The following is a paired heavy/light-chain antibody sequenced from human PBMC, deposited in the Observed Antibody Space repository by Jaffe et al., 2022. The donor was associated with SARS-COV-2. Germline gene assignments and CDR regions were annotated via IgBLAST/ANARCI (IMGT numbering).Heavy chain of an antibody. V-gene: IGHV3-48*01. CDR1: GFSFSVYS. CDR2: INSGSTAM. J-gene: IGHJ4*02. CDR3: ARPTHCSTGGTCYDDY. D-gene: IGHD2-15*01. Sequence: EVQLVESGGGLVQPGGSLRLSCAASGFSFSVYSMSWVRQAPGKGLEWVSYINSGSTAMYYADSVKGRFTISRDNAKNSLYLQMNSLRAEDTALYFCARPTHCSTGGTCYDDYWGQGTLVTVSS.
Light chain of an antibody. J-gene: IGKJ2*01. CDR1: QSVSSSY. CDR3: QQYGTSPRT. CDR2: GAS. Sequence: EIVLTQSPGTLSLSPGERATLSCRASQSVSSSYLAWYQQKPGQGPRLLIYGASSRATGIPDRFSGSGSGTDFILTISRLEPEDFAVYYCQQYGTSPRTFGQGTKLEIK. V-gene: IGKV3-20*01.